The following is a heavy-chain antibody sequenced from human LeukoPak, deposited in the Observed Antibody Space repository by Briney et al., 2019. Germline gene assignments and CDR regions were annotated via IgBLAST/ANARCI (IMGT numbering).Heavy chain of an antibody. CDR2: IYYSGST. CDR3: ARQPHCSGGSCYIWFDP. J-gene: IGHJ5*02. V-gene: IGHV4-39*01. Sequence: SETLSLTCTVSGGSISNSSYYWGWIRQPPGKGLEWIGSIYYSGSTYYNPSLKSRVTISVDTSKNQFSLKLSSVTAADTAVYYCARQPHCSGGSCYIWFDPWGQGTLVTVSS. CDR1: GGSISNSSYY. D-gene: IGHD2-15*01.